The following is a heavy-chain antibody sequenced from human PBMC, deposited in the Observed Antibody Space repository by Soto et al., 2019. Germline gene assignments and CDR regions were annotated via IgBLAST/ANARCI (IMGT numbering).Heavy chain of an antibody. CDR1: GGSITSSGYY. Sequence: QLQLQDSGPGLVKPSDTLSLTCTVSGGSITSSGYYWGWIRQPPGKGLEWIGSIYYSGSTYYNPSLKSRVTIFVDTSTNQFSLKLNSVTAADTAVYYCARSEGYYGSGSLPKNWFDPWGQGTLVTVSS. V-gene: IGHV4-39*01. CDR3: ARSEGYYGSGSLPKNWFDP. D-gene: IGHD3-10*01. J-gene: IGHJ5*02. CDR2: IYYSGST.